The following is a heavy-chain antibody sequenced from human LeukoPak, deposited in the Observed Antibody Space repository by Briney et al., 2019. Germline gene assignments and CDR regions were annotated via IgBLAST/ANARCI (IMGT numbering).Heavy chain of an antibody. Sequence: PGGSLRLSCVASGFTLSTYEMHWVRLAPGKGLEWLSYITPSGSSTYYADSVKGRFTISRDNAKSSLYLQMNSLRVEDTAVYYGTNHALDYWGQGTLVTVSS. J-gene: IGHJ4*02. CDR3: TNHALDY. CDR2: ITPSGSST. V-gene: IGHV3-48*03. CDR1: GFTLSTYE. D-gene: IGHD2-2*01.